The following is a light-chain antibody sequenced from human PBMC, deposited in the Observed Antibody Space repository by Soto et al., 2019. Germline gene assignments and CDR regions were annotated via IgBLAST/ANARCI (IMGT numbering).Light chain of an antibody. J-gene: IGKJ2*01. CDR3: QQSSEEST. CDR2: KAS. V-gene: IGKV1-5*03. CDR1: QNVSNW. Sequence: DVEMTQSPSTLPTSIGDRVTINCRASQNVSNWLAWYQQKPGKAPKLLIYKASRLESGVPSRFSASGSGTDFTLTINSLQSDEFATYICQQSSEESTFGQGTKLEIK.